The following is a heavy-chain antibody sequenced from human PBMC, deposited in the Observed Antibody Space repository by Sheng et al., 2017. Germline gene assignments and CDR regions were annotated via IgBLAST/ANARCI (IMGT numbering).Heavy chain of an antibody. V-gene: IGHV1-69*01. Sequence: VQLVESGAEVKKPGSSVKVSCKASGGTFSSYAISWVRQAPGQGLEWMGGIIPIFGTANYAQKFQGRVTITADESTSTAYMELSSLRSEDTAVYYCARDHRAEYSSRPGAFDIWGQGTMVTVSS. J-gene: IGHJ3*02. CDR3: ARDHRAEYSSRPGAFDI. CDR1: GGTFSSYA. D-gene: IGHD6-13*01. CDR2: IIPIFGTA.